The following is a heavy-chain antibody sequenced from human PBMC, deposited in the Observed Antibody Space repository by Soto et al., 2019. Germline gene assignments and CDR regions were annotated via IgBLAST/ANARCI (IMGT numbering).Heavy chain of an antibody. Sequence: KPSETLSLTCTVSGGSISSSSYYWGWIRQPPGKGLEWIGSIYYSGSTYYNPSLKSRVTISVDTSKNQFSLKLSSVTAADTAVYYCARHGGSGSYVRTYYFDYWGQGTPVTVSS. J-gene: IGHJ4*02. CDR3: ARHGGSGSYVRTYYFDY. CDR1: GGSISSSSYY. D-gene: IGHD1-26*01. CDR2: IYYSGST. V-gene: IGHV4-39*01.